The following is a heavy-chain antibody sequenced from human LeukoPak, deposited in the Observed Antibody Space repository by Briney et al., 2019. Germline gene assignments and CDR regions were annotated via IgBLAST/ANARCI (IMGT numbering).Heavy chain of an antibody. J-gene: IGHJ4*02. CDR2: INSDVSNV. Sequence: GGSLRLSCAASGFDFRTYWMHWVRQAPGKGLMWVSRINSDVSNVIYADSVKGRFTISRDNSQNTLFLQMNSLRTEDTALYYCAKDRTDFWSGYFDYWGQGTLVTVSS. D-gene: IGHD3-3*01. V-gene: IGHV3-74*01. CDR1: GFDFRTYW. CDR3: AKDRTDFWSGYFDY.